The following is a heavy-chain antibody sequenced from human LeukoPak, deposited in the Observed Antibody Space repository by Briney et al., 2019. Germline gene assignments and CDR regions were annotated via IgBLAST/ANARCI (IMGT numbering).Heavy chain of an antibody. J-gene: IGHJ4*02. Sequence: GASVKVSCKVSGYTLTELSMHWVRQAPGNGLEWMGGFDPEDGETIYALKFQGRVTMTEDTSTDTAYMELSSLRSEDTAVYYCATHGYYDSSGYYYVDYWGQGTLVTVSS. V-gene: IGHV1-24*01. D-gene: IGHD3-22*01. CDR2: FDPEDGET. CDR3: ATHGYYDSSGYYYVDY. CDR1: GYTLTELS.